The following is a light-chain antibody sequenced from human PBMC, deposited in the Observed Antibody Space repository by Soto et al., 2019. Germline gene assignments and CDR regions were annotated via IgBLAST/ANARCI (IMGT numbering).Light chain of an antibody. CDR2: DTS. J-gene: IGKJ4*01. CDR3: QQRANWPLT. Sequence: EIVLTQSPATLSLSPGERATLSCRASQSVINYLAWYQHKPGQAPRLLIYDTSNRATGIPARFSGSGSGTDFTLIISSLEPEDFAVYYCQQRANWPLTFGGGTKVEIK. V-gene: IGKV3-11*01. CDR1: QSVINY.